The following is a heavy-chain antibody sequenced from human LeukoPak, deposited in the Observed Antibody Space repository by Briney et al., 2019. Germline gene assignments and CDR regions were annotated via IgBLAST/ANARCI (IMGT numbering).Heavy chain of an antibody. CDR1: GFTFSSYS. Sequence: PGGSLRLSCAASGFTFSSYSMNWVRQAPGKGLERVSSISSSSSYIYYADSVKGRFTISRDNAKNSLYLQINSLRAEDTAVYYCARDYEAVAGTAAWFDPWGQGTLVTVSS. V-gene: IGHV3-21*01. CDR2: ISSSSSYI. J-gene: IGHJ5*02. CDR3: ARDYEAVAGTAAWFDP. D-gene: IGHD6-19*01.